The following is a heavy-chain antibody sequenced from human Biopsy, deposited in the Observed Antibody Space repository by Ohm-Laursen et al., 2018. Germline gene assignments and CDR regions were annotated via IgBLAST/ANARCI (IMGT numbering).Heavy chain of an antibody. CDR2: ISDTGTT. Sequence: GTLSLTCTVSGGSIGGSGDYWSWIRQPPGKGLEWIGYISDTGTTNYNPSLRGRVAMSVDTSENQFSLQLTSVTAADTAMFFCARLFRLDDYWNDDPPDGFDVWGQGTMVTVSS. V-gene: IGHV4-61*08. CDR1: GGSIGGSGDY. CDR3: ARLFRLDDYWNDDPPDGFDV. D-gene: IGHD3-3*01. J-gene: IGHJ3*01.